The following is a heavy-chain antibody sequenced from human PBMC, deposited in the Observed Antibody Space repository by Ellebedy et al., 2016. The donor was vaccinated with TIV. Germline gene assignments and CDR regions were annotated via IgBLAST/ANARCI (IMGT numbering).Heavy chain of an antibody. J-gene: IGHJ4*02. CDR3: ASGLTYYDSSGYGY. CDR1: GFTFSSNY. V-gene: IGHV3-66*01. Sequence: PGGSLRLSCAASGFTFSSNYMSWVRQAPGKGLEWVSVIYSGGNTSYADSVKGRFSISRDNSKNTLYLQMNSLRVEDTAVYFCASGLTYYDSSGYGYWGQGTLVTVSS. CDR2: IYSGGNT. D-gene: IGHD3-22*01.